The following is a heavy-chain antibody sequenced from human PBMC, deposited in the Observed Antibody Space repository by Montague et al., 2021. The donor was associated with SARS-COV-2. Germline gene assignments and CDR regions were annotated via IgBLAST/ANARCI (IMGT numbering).Heavy chain of an antibody. Sequence: RGSTHYKPSXXSRVTISVDTSKNQFSLKLSSVASAHTSVYYCARVGRCRSWYEFSFDIWVQGTLVTSSS. D-gene: IGHD6-13*01. CDR3: ARVGRCRSWYEFSFDI. V-gene: IGHV4-59*01. CDR2: RGST. J-gene: IGHJ3*02.